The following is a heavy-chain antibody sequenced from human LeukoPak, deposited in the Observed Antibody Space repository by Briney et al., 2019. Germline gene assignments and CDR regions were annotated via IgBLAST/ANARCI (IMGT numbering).Heavy chain of an antibody. D-gene: IGHD2-8*01. J-gene: IGHJ4*02. CDR3: AKDRSCTNDICHGDFDY. V-gene: IGHV3-23*01. CDR1: GFTFSSYA. Sequence: GGSLRLSCAASGFTFSSYAVSWVRQAPGKGLEWASSISGSGGGTYSADSVKGRFTISRDNSKNTLYLQMNSLRAEDTALYYCAKDRSCTNDICHGDFDYWGQGTLVTVSS. CDR2: ISGSGGGT.